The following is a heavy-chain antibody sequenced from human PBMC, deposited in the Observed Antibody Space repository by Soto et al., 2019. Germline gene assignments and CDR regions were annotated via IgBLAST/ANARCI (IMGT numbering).Heavy chain of an antibody. D-gene: IGHD3-16*01. CDR1: GYTFTSYY. CDR3: AAASLHPDDYVTSSYFDS. J-gene: IGHJ4*02. CDR2: IIPIFGSA. Sequence: SVKVSCKASGYTFTSYYMHWVRQAPGQGLEWMGWIIPIFGSANYAQKFQGRVTMTGDDSTSTAYMELSRLRSEDTAVYYCAAASLHPDDYVTSSYFDSWGQGTLVTVSS. V-gene: IGHV1-69*13.